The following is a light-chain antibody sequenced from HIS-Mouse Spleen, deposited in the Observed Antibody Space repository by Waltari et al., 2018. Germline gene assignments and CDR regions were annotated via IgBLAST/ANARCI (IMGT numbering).Light chain of an antibody. CDR3: YSTDSSGNHRV. Sequence: SYGLTQPPSVSVSPGQTARLTCSGDALPKTYAYWYQQKSGQAPVLVIYEDSKRPSGIPERFSGSSSGTMATLTISGAQVEDEADYYCYSTDSSGNHRVFGGGTKLTVL. CDR2: EDS. J-gene: IGLJ2*01. V-gene: IGLV3-10*01. CDR1: ALPKTY.